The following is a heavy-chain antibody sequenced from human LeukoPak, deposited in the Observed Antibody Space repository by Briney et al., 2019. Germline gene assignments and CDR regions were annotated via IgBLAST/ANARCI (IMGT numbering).Heavy chain of an antibody. CDR3: ARTLQGGYVSAMDV. CDR1: GDTFTDYY. Sequence: ASVKVSCKASGDTFTDYYLHWVRQAPGQGLEWMGWINPNSGGTNYAQKFQGRVTMTRDTSISTAYMELSRLRSDDTAIYYCARTLQGGYVSAMDVWGKGTTVTVSS. CDR2: INPNSGGT. J-gene: IGHJ6*03. V-gene: IGHV1-2*02. D-gene: IGHD3-10*02.